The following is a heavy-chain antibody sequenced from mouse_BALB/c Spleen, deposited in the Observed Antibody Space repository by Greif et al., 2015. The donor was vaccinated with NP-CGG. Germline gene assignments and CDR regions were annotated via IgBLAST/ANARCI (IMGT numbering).Heavy chain of an antibody. V-gene: IGHV10-1*02. Sequence: EVQLVESGGGLVQPKGSLKLSCAASGFTFNTYAMNWVRQAPGKGLEWVARIRSKSNNYATYYADSVKDRLTISRDDSQSMLYLQMNNLKTEDTAMYYCVRHGNYAMDYWGQGTSVTVSS. CDR3: VRHGNYAMDY. CDR1: GFTFNTYA. D-gene: IGHD2-1*01. CDR2: IRSKSNNYAT. J-gene: IGHJ4*01.